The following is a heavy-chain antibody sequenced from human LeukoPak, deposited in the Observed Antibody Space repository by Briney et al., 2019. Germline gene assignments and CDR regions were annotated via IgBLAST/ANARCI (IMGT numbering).Heavy chain of an antibody. CDR2: ISSSSDTI. CDR3: ANVWRVVVPSTGY. J-gene: IGHJ4*02. CDR1: GFTFSSYC. D-gene: IGHD2-15*01. Sequence: PGGSLRLSCAASGFTFSSYCINWVRQAPGKGLEWVSYISSSSDTIYYADSVKGRFTISRDNAKNSLYLQMNSLRDEDTAVYYCANVWRVVVPSTGYWRQGTLVTVSS. V-gene: IGHV3-48*02.